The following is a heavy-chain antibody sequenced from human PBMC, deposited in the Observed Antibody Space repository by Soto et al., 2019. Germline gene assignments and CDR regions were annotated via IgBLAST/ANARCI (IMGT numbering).Heavy chain of an antibody. V-gene: IGHV3-13*01. CDR2: IGTAGDT. CDR1: GFTFSSYD. Sequence: GXSLRLSCVASGFTFSSYDMHWVRQATGKGLEWVSAIGTAGDTYYPGSVKGRFTISRENAKNSLYLQMNSLRAGDTAVYYCARSKVEAAAGRDAFDIWGQGTMVTVSS. J-gene: IGHJ3*02. D-gene: IGHD6-13*01. CDR3: ARSKVEAAAGRDAFDI.